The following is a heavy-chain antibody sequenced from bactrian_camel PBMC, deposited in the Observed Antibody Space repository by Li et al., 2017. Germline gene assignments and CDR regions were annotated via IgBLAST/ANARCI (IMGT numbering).Heavy chain of an antibody. CDR2: IYIGGSGTT. CDR1: GHTYCDYD. V-gene: IGHV3S40*01. CDR3: ARGGDFGV. J-gene: IGHJ6*01. Sequence: VQLVESGGGSVQPGGSLRLSCAASGHTYCDYDMTWYRQAPGKGLEWVSTIYIGGSGTTYYADSVKGRITISQDNANGVVYLQMDSLRPEDSALYYCARGGDFGVWGQGTQVTVS.